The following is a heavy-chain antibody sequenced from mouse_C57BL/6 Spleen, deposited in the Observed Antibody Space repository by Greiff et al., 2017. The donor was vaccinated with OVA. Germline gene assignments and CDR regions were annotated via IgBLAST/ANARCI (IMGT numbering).Heavy chain of an antibody. CDR1: GYTFTDYY. Sequence: VQLQQSGPELVKPGASVKISCKASGYTFTDYYMNWVKQSHGKSLEWIGDINPNNGGTSYNQKFKGKATLTVDKSSSTAYMELRSLTSEDSAVYYCAVVATDYAMDDWGQGTSVTVSS. CDR3: AVVATDYAMDD. D-gene: IGHD1-1*01. CDR2: INPNNGGT. V-gene: IGHV1-26*01. J-gene: IGHJ4*01.